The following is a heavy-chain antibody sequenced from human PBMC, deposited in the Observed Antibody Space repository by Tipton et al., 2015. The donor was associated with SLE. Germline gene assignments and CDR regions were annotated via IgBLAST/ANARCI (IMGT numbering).Heavy chain of an antibody. CDR1: GFTFSSYS. V-gene: IGHV3-21*04. J-gene: IGHJ2*01. D-gene: IGHD2-21*02. Sequence: SLRLSCAASGFTFSSYSMNWVRQAPGKGLEWVSSISSSSSYIYYADSVKGRFTISRDNSKNSLYLQMNSLRTEDTALYYCAKDTSAVVVTAIPKGYFDLWGRGTLVTVSS. CDR2: ISSSSSYI. CDR3: AKDTSAVVVTAIPKGYFDL.